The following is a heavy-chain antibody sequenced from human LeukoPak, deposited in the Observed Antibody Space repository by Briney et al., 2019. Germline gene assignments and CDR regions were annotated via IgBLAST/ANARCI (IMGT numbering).Heavy chain of an antibody. CDR3: ARSRDSSGYYSTDYFDY. CDR1: GGSISSGSYY. Sequence: TSQTLSLTCTVSGGSISSGSYYWSWIRQPAGKGLEWIGRIYTSGSTNYNPSLKSRVTMSVDTSKNQFSLKLSSVTAADTAVYYCARSRDSSGYYSTDYFDYWGQGTLVTVSS. CDR2: IYTSGST. J-gene: IGHJ4*02. D-gene: IGHD3-22*01. V-gene: IGHV4-61*02.